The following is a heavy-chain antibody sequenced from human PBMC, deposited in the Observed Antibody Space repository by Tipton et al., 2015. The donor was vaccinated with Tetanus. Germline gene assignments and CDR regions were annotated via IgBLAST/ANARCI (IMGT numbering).Heavy chain of an antibody. J-gene: IGHJ4*02. D-gene: IGHD6-6*01. CDR2: IWYDGSNK. Sequence: QLVQSGGGVVQPGRSLRLSCAASGFTFSSYGMHWVRQAPGKGLEWVAVIWYDGSNKYYADSVKGRFTISRDNSKNTLYLQMNSLRAEDTAVYYCARDHNAPSIAVRSTDYWGQGTLVTVSS. V-gene: IGHV3-33*01. CDR3: ARDHNAPSIAVRSTDY. CDR1: GFTFSSYG.